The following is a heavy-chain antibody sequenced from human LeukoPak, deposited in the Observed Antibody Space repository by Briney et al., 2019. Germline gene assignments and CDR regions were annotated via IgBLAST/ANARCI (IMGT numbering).Heavy chain of an antibody. CDR2: IVVGSGNT. J-gene: IGHJ4*02. V-gene: IGHV1-58*02. Sequence: SVKVSCKASGFTFTSSAMQWVRQARGESLGWIGSIVVGSGNTNYAQKLQERVTITRDMSTSTAYMELSSLRSEDTAVYYCAAGPTVGAERDYFDYWGQGTLVTVSS. D-gene: IGHD1-26*01. CDR1: GFTFTSSA. CDR3: AAGPTVGAERDYFDY.